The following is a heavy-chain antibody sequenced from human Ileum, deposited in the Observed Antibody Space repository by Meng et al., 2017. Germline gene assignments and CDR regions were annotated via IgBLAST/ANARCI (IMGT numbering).Heavy chain of an antibody. CDR2: IKPDGRTT. CDR1: GFTFSTYS. D-gene: IGHD3/OR15-3a*01. CDR3: ARDWDWVVWDY. V-gene: IGHV3-74*01. Sequence: EGQLLESGGGVVLPGGSLRLSCAASGFTFSTYSMHWVRQAPGKGLVWVSQIKPDGRTTAYADSVKGRFTISRDNAKSTLYLEMNSLRAEDAAVYYCARDWDWVVWDYWGQGTLVTVSS. J-gene: IGHJ4*02.